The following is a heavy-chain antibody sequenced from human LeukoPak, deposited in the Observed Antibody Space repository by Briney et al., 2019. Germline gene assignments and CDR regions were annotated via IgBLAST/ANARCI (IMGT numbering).Heavy chain of an antibody. V-gene: IGHV1-8*01. CDR1: GYTFKSYD. D-gene: IGHD3-22*01. CDR2: MNPKSGNT. J-gene: IGHJ4*02. CDR3: TTDQAVRYYDTPDLDY. Sequence: ASVKVSCKASGYTFKSYDINWVRQASGHGLEWMGWMNPKSGNTGYAQKFQGRLTLTRNTSISTAYMELSSLTSEDTAVYYCTTDQAVRYYDTPDLDYWGQGTLVTVSS.